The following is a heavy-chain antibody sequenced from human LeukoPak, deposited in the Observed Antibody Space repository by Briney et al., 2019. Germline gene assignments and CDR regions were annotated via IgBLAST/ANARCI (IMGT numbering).Heavy chain of an antibody. Sequence: GGSLRLSCAASGFTFSSYGMHWVRQAPGKGLEWVAFIRYDGSNKYYADSVKGRFTISRDNSKNTLYLQMNSLRAEDTAVYYCAEDRAQVSGSSQDYWGQGTLVTVSS. CDR1: GFTFSSYG. CDR3: AEDRAQVSGSSQDY. V-gene: IGHV3-30*02. J-gene: IGHJ4*02. D-gene: IGHD6-6*01. CDR2: IRYDGSNK.